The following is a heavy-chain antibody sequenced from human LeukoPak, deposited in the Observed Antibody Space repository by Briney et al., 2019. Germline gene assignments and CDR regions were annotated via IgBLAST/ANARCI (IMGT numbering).Heavy chain of an antibody. CDR3: AKPVVPAAPSNWFDP. J-gene: IGHJ5*02. D-gene: IGHD2-2*01. CDR2: ISGSGGST. Sequence: GGSLRISCAASGFTFSSYARSWVRQAPGKGLEWVSAISGSGGSTYYADSVKGRFTISRANSKNTLYLQMNSLRAEDTAVYYCAKPVVPAAPSNWFDPWGQGTLVTVSS. V-gene: IGHV3-23*01. CDR1: GFTFSSYA.